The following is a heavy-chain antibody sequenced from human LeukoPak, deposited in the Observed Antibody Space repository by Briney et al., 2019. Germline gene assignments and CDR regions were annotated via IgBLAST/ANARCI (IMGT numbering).Heavy chain of an antibody. Sequence: GGSLRLSCAASGFTFSSYSMNWVRQAPGKGLEWVSYISSSSSTIYYAGSVKGRFTISRDNAKNSLYLQMNSLRAEDTAVYYCARSPFDYDYVWGSYRYHFDYWGQGTLVTVSS. J-gene: IGHJ4*02. V-gene: IGHV3-48*01. CDR2: ISSSSSTI. D-gene: IGHD3-16*02. CDR1: GFTFSSYS. CDR3: ARSPFDYDYVWGSYRYHFDY.